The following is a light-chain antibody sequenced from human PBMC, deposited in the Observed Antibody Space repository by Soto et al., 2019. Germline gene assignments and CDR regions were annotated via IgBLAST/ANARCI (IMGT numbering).Light chain of an antibody. Sequence: EIVMTQSPATLSVSPGDGVTLSCRASQSISSNLAWYQQKPGQAPRLLMYGASTRATGIPARFSGSGSGTDFTLTISSLQSEYFSIYYCQNNAYASWPRTFALGPKADIK. V-gene: IGKV3-15*01. J-gene: IGKJ1*01. CDR2: GAS. CDR3: QNNAYASWPRT. CDR1: QSISSN.